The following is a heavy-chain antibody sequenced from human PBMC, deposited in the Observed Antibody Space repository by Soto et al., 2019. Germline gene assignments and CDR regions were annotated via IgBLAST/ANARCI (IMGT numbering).Heavy chain of an antibody. V-gene: IGHV1-18*04. CDR2: ISAYNGNT. CDR1: GYTFTSYG. D-gene: IGHD3-9*01. CDR3: ARALLRYFDWYNWFDP. Sequence: GASVKVSCKASGYTFTSYGISWVLQAPGQGLEWMGWISAYNGNTNYAQKLQGRVTMTTDTSTSTAYMELRSLRSDDTAVYYCARALLRYFDWYNWFDPWGQGTLVTVS. J-gene: IGHJ5*02.